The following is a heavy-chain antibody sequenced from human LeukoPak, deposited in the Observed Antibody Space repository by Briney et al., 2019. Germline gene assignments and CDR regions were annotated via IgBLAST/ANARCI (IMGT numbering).Heavy chain of an antibody. J-gene: IGHJ1*01. CDR1: GSTFSSYA. CDR3: AKDPRGSSDYYSGYFQH. D-gene: IGHD3-22*01. Sequence: GGSLRLSCAASGSTFSSYAMSWVRQAPGKGLEWVSAISGSGGSTYYADSVKGRFTISRDNSKNTLYLQMNSLRAEDTAVYYCAKDPRGSSDYYSGYFQHWGQGTLVSDSS. V-gene: IGHV3-23*01. CDR2: ISGSGGST.